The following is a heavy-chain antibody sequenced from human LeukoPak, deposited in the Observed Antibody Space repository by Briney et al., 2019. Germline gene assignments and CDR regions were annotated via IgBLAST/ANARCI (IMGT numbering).Heavy chain of an antibody. Sequence: SETLSLTCTVPGGSISSSSYYWGWIRQPPGKGLEWIGSIYYSGSTYYNPSLKSRVTISVDTSKNQFSLKLSSVTAADTAVYYCARDRGSGSYMIGYWGQGTLVTVSS. V-gene: IGHV4-39*07. CDR2: IYYSGST. CDR1: GGSISSSSYY. D-gene: IGHD1-26*01. CDR3: ARDRGSGSYMIGY. J-gene: IGHJ4*02.